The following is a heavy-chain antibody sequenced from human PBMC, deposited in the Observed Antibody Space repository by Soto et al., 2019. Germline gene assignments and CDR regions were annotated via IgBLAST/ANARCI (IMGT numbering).Heavy chain of an antibody. V-gene: IGHV5-51*01. J-gene: IGHJ3*02. CDR1: GYSFTSYW. Sequence: PVESLKISCKGSGYSFTSYWIGWVRQMPGKGLEWMGIIYPGDSDTRYSPSFQGQVTISADKSISTAYLQWSSLKASDTAMYYCARPYDSSGYYYGYDAFDIWGQGTMVTVSS. D-gene: IGHD3-22*01. CDR3: ARPYDSSGYYYGYDAFDI. CDR2: IYPGDSDT.